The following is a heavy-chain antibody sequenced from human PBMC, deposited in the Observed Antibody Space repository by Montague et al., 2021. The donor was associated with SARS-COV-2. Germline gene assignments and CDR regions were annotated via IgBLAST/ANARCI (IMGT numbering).Heavy chain of an antibody. D-gene: IGHD3-9*01. J-gene: IGHJ6*02. Sequence: SETLSLTCTVSGGSISSSSDYWGWIRQPPGKGLEWIGSIYYSGSTYYNPSLKSRVTISVDTSKNQFSLKLSSVTAADTAVYYCARAFTDWVCYYGIDVWGQGTTVTVSS. CDR3: ARAFTDWVCYYGIDV. CDR1: GGSISSSSDY. V-gene: IGHV4-39*01. CDR2: IYYSGST.